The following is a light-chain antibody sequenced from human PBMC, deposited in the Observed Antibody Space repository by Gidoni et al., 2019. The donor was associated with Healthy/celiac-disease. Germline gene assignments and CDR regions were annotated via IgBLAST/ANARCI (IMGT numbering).Light chain of an antibody. V-gene: IGKV1-9*01. CDR3: QQLNSYLT. CDR1: QGISSY. Sequence: IQLTQSPSSLSASVGDRVTITCRASQGISSYLAWYQQTPGKAPKLLIYAASTLQSGVQSRFSGSGSGTDFTLTISSLQPEDFATYYCQQLNSYLTFGGGTKVEIK. J-gene: IGKJ4*01. CDR2: AAS.